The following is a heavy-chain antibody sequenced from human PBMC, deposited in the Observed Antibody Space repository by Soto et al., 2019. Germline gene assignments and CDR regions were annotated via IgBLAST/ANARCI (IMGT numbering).Heavy chain of an antibody. J-gene: IGHJ4*02. D-gene: IGHD3-10*01. CDR1: GSTFSNAW. Sequence: EVQLVESGGGLVKPGGALRLSCAASGSTFSNAWMNWVRQAPGKGLEWVGRIKSKTDGGTTNYAAPVKGRVTISRDDSKTTLYLLMNSLKTEYSAVYYGTTKRLLWRNDYWGQGTLVTVSS. CDR3: TTKRLLWRNDY. V-gene: IGHV3-15*07. CDR2: IKSKTDGGTT.